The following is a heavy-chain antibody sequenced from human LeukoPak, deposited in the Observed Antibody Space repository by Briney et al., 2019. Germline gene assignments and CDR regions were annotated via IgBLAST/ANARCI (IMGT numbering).Heavy chain of an antibody. Sequence: GASVKVSCKVSGYTLTELSMHWVRQAPGKGLEWMGGFDPEDGETIYAQKFQGRVTMTEDTSTDTAYMELSSLRSEDTAVYYCATEDPTVRFLEWLLFDYWGQGTLVIVSS. J-gene: IGHJ4*02. V-gene: IGHV1-24*01. D-gene: IGHD3-3*01. CDR3: ATEDPTVRFLEWLLFDY. CDR1: GYTLTELS. CDR2: FDPEDGET.